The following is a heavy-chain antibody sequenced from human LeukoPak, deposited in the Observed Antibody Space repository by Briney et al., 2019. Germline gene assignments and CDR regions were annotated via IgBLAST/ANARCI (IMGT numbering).Heavy chain of an antibody. J-gene: IGHJ4*02. Sequence: SETLSLTCTVSGGSISSYYWSWIRQPPGKGLDWIGYIYYSGSTNYNPSLKSRVTISVDTSKNQFSLKLSSVTAADTAVYYCARGYGLLWFGELSGGYFDYWGQGTLVTVSS. V-gene: IGHV4-59*01. CDR2: IYYSGST. CDR3: ARGYGLLWFGELSGGYFDY. CDR1: GGSISSYY. D-gene: IGHD3-10*01.